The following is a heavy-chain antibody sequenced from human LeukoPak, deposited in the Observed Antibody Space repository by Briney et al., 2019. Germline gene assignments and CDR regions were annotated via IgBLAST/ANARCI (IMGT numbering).Heavy chain of an antibody. CDR2: IYPGDSDT. CDR1: GYSFTSYW. D-gene: IGHD2-2*02. CDR3: ASPYCSSTSCYTEYFQH. J-gene: IGHJ1*01. V-gene: IGHV5-51*01. Sequence: GESLKISCKGSGYSFTSYWIGWVLQMPGKGLEWMGIIYPGDSDTRYSPSFQGQVTISADKSISTAYLQWSSLKASDTAMYYCASPYCSSTSCYTEYFQHWGQGTLVTVSS.